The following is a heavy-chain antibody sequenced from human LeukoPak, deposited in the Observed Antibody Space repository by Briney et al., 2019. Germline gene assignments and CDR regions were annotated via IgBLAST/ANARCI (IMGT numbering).Heavy chain of an antibody. CDR2: ISAYNGNT. V-gene: IGHV1-18*01. D-gene: IGHD3-22*01. Sequence: GAAVKVSCKASGYTFTPSGIRRVRQARGQGLDWTGWISAYNGNTNYAQKFQGRVTMTTDTSTSTAYMELRSLRSDDTAVYYCATTWAETYYYDSSGYYFDYWGQGTLVTVSP. J-gene: IGHJ4*02. CDR1: GYTFTPSG. CDR3: ATTWAETYYYDSSGYYFDY.